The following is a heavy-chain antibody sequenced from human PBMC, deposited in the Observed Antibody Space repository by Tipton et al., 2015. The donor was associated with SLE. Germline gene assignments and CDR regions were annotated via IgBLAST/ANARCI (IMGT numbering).Heavy chain of an antibody. D-gene: IGHD1-1*01. CDR1: GYIFTTFP. J-gene: IGHJ4*02. V-gene: IGHV1-3*01. CDR3: ARGNFWDY. Sequence: QSGPEVKKPGASVKASCKASGYIFTTFPMHWVRQAPGQRLEWMGWINAGNGKTKYSQKFQGRVTITRDTSASTAYMELSSLRSEDTAVYYCARGNFWDYWGQGTLVTVSS. CDR2: INAGNGKT.